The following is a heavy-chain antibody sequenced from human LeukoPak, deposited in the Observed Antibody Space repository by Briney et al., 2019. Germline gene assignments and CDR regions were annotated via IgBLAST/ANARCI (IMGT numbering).Heavy chain of an antibody. CDR2: ISYDGSNK. CDR1: GFTFSSYG. CDR3: ARGDVVTTLDY. D-gene: IGHD5-12*01. J-gene: IGHJ4*02. Sequence: GGSLRLSCAASGFTFSSYGMHWVRQAPGKGLEWVAVISYDGSNKYYADSVKGRFTISRDNSKNTLYLQMNSLRAEDTAVYYCARGDVVTTLDYWGQGTLVTVSS. V-gene: IGHV3-30*03.